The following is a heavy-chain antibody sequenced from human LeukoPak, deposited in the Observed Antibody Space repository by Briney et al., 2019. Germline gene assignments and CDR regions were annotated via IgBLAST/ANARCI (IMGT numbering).Heavy chain of an antibody. Sequence: ASVKVSCKASGYTFTSYGISWVRQAPGQGLGWMGWISAYNGNTNYAQKLQGRVTMTTDTSTSTAYMELRSLRSDDTAVYYCARDLDSSSWYFPGYYYYYYYMDVWGKGTTVTVSS. J-gene: IGHJ6*03. CDR3: ARDLDSSSWYFPGYYYYYYYMDV. CDR2: ISAYNGNT. V-gene: IGHV1-18*01. D-gene: IGHD6-13*01. CDR1: GYTFTSYG.